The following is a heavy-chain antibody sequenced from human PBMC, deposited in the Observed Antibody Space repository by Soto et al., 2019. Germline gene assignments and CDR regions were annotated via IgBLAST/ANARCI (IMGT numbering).Heavy chain of an antibody. CDR3: GKVLVRATGHTDSDS. Sequence: PSETLSLTCTVSGGSIYRSGYYWGWIRQPPGRGLEWIGNIDYNGVTYSNPSLKSRVTISRDTSKNQFSLKLTSVTAADTAPYHCGKVLVRATGHTDSDSWGPGTLVTVSS. J-gene: IGHJ4*02. CDR1: GGSIYRSGYY. D-gene: IGHD2-15*01. CDR2: IDYNGVT. V-gene: IGHV4-39*01.